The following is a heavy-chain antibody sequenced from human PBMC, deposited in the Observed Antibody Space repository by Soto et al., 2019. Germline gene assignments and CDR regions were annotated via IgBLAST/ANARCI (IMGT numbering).Heavy chain of an antibody. CDR2: TYHSGST. D-gene: IGHD1-7*01. Sequence: XXTLSLACAGCGGSISRTNGWSWVRQPPGRGLEWIGETYHSGSTNYNPSLKSRVAISVDKSKNQFSLKLSSVTAADTAVYYCASALWLELSPFDIWGQGTMVPVS. V-gene: IGHV4-4*02. J-gene: IGHJ3*02. CDR3: ASALWLELSPFDI. CDR1: GGSISRTNG.